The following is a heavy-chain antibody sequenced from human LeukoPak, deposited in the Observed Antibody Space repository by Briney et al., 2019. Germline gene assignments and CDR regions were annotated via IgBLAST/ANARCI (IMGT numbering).Heavy chain of an antibody. CDR1: GFTFSSYG. D-gene: IGHD2-2*01. CDR2: IWYDGSNK. V-gene: IGHV3-33*01. CDR3: ARENLGYCSSTSCPNYYYYYGMDV. Sequence: GRSLRLSCAASGFTFSSYGMHWVRQAPGKGLEWVAVIWYDGSNKYYADSVKGRFTISRDNSKNTLYLQMNSLRAEDTAVYYCARENLGYCSSTSCPNYYYYYGMDVWGQGTTVTVSS. J-gene: IGHJ6*02.